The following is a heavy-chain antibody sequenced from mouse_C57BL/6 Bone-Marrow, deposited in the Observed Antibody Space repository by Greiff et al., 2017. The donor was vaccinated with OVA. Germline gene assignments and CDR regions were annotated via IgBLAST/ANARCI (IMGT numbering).Heavy chain of an antibody. J-gene: IGHJ1*03. D-gene: IGHD2-4*01. V-gene: IGHV3-6*01. Sequence: EVKLQESGPGLVKPSQSLSLTCSVTGYSITSGYYWNWIRQFPGNKLEWMGYISYDGSNNYNPSLKNRISITRDTSKNQFFLKLNSVTTEDTATYYFIYYDYDRDWYFDVWGTGTTVTVSS. CDR2: ISYDGSN. CDR3: IYYDYDRDWYFDV. CDR1: GYSITSGYY.